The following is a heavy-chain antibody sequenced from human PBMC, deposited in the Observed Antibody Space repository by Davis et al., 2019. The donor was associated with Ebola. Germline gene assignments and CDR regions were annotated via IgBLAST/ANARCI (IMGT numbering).Heavy chain of an antibody. CDR3: AKGYTSGWYPWFDP. D-gene: IGHD6-19*01. CDR1: GFTFSSYG. Sequence: PGGSLRLSCAASGFTFSSYGMHWVRQAPGKGLEWVAVVSYDGSDYYYADSVKGRFSISRDNSKNTLFLQMDSLRAEDTAVYYCAKGYTSGWYPWFDPWGQGTLVTVSS. J-gene: IGHJ5*02. CDR2: VSYDGSDY. V-gene: IGHV3-30*18.